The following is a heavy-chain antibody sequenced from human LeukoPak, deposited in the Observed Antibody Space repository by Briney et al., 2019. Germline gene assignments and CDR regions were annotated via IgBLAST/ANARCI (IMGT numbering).Heavy chain of an antibody. V-gene: IGHV3-30*18. CDR1: GFTFSSYG. D-gene: IGHD3-10*01. Sequence: GGSLRLSCAASGFTFSSYGMHWVRPAPGKGLEWVAVISYDGSNKYYADSVKGRFTISRDNSKNKLYLQMNSLRAEDTAVYYCAKDPLYGSGSYFKYWGQGTLVTVSS. CDR2: ISYDGSNK. CDR3: AKDPLYGSGSYFKY. J-gene: IGHJ4*02.